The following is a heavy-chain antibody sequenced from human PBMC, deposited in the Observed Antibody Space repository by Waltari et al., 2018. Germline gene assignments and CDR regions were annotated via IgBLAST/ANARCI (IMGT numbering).Heavy chain of an antibody. D-gene: IGHD3-22*01. CDR1: GFTVSRNS. CDR3: ARGPDSSGYYRFDY. J-gene: IGHJ4*02. V-gene: IGHV3-53*01. CDR2: IYSGGST. Sequence: EVQLVESGGGLIQPGGSLRLSCAASGFTVSRNSMSWVRQAPGKGLEWVSVIYSGGSTYYADSVKCRFTISRDNSKNTLYLQMNSLRAEDTAVYYCARGPDSSGYYRFDYWGQGTLVTVSS.